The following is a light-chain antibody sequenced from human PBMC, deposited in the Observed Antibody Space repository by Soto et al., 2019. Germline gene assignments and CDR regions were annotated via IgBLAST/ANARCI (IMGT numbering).Light chain of an antibody. V-gene: IGLV2-23*02. CDR1: SSDVGPYNL. CDR2: EVV. CDR3: CSYAGSSMFV. J-gene: IGLJ2*01. Sequence: QSALTQPASVSGSPGQSITISCTGSSSDVGPYNLVSWYQHHPGKAPKLMISEVVKRPSGVSNRFSGSKSGNTASLTISGLQAEDEADYYGCSYAGSSMFVFGGGTKLTVL.